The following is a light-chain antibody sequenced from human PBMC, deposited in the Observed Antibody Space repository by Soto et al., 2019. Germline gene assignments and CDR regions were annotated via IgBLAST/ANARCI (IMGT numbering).Light chain of an antibody. V-gene: IGLV2-14*03. CDR3: ASYTTSSTYV. CDR1: SSDVGGFNY. J-gene: IGLJ1*01. Sequence: SVLPQPASVSVSPGQSIAISCTGTSSDVGGFNYVSWYQQHPGKAPKFMIYDVSSRPSGVSDRFSGSKSGNTASLTISGLQAEDEADYYCASYTTSSTYVFGTGTKVTVL. CDR2: DVS.